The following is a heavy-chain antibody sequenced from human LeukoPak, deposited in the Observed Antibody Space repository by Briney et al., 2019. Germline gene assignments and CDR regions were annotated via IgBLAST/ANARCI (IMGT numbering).Heavy chain of an antibody. CDR3: ARDGSTQFDY. J-gene: IGHJ4*02. Sequence: SQTLSLTCTVSGGSISSGSYYWSWIRQPAGKGLEWIGRIYTSGSTNYNPSLKSRVTISVDTSKNQFSLKLSSVTAADTAVYYCARDGSTQFDYWGQGTLVTVYS. D-gene: IGHD1-1*01. CDR1: GGSISSGSYY. V-gene: IGHV4-61*02. CDR2: IYTSGST.